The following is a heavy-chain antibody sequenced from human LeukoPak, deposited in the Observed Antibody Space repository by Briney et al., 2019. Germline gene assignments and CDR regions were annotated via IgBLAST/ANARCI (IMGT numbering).Heavy chain of an antibody. D-gene: IGHD3-3*01. CDR2: INPNSGGT. CDR1: GYTFTGYY. CDR3: ARDRRTIFGVVTVFDY. J-gene: IGHJ4*02. V-gene: IGHV1-2*02. Sequence: ASVKVSCKASGYTFTGYYMHWVRQAPGQGLEWMGWINPNSGGTNYAQKFQGRVTTTRDTSISTAYMELSRLRSDDTAVYYCARDRRTIFGVVTVFDYWGQGTLVTVSS.